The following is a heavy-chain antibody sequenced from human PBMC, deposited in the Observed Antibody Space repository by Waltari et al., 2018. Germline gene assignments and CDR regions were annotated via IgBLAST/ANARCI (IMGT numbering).Heavy chain of an antibody. CDR2: INSRTGKP. CDR1: GYTFTSYP. CDR3: ARDSATATFDY. J-gene: IGHJ4*02. D-gene: IGHD2-21*02. V-gene: IGHV7-4-1*02. Sequence: QVQLVQSGSELKKPGASVMVSCKASGYTFTSYPINWVRQAPGQGCEWMGWINSRTGKPAYAQGFTGRFVFSLDTSVSTAYLQISSLKAEDTALYYCARDSATATFDYWGQGTLVTVSS.